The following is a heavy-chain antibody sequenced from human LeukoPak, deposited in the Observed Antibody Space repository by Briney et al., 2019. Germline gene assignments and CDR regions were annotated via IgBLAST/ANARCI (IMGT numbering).Heavy chain of an antibody. CDR1: GGSISIYY. D-gene: IGHD4-17*01. J-gene: IGHJ4*02. V-gene: IGHV4-4*07. CDR2: IYTSGST. CDR3: ARGPTTVTRAFDH. Sequence: SETLSLTCTVSGGSISIYYWSWIRQPAGKGLEWIGHIYTSGSTNYNPSLKSRVTMSIDTSKNQFSLTLSSVTAADTAVYYCARGPTTVTRAFDHWGQGSLVTVSS.